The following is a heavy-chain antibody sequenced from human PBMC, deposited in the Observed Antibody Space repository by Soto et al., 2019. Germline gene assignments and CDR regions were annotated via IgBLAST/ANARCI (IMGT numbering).Heavy chain of an antibody. Sequence: QITLKESGPPLLKPTQTLTLTCTFAGFSLSTSEGGVGWFRQPPGKALEWLALIYWDDDKRYSPSLKTRLTITKYTSKNRVVLTMTNVDPVDTATYFCAHRFDWYYFNYWGQGTLGTVSS. CDR1: GFSLSTSEGG. V-gene: IGHV2-5*02. J-gene: IGHJ4*02. CDR2: IYWDDDK. CDR3: AHRFDWYYFNY. D-gene: IGHD3-9*01.